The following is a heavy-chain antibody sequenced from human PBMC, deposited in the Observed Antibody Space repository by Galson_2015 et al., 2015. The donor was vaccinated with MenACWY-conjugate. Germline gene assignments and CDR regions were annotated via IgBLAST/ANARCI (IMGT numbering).Heavy chain of an antibody. Sequence: SVKVSCKASGYIFPSYGISWVRQAPGQGLEWMGWISTYNGHTNYAENLQGRVTMTTDTSTSIAYMELRSLKSDDTAMYYCARHPPGGRGMDVWDQGTTVTVSS. D-gene: IGHD1-26*01. V-gene: IGHV1-18*01. CDR2: ISTYNGHT. CDR3: ARHPPGGRGMDV. CDR1: GYIFPSYG. J-gene: IGHJ6*02.